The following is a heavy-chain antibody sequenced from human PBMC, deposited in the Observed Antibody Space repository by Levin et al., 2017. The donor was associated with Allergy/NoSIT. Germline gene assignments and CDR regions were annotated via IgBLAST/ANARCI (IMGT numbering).Heavy chain of an antibody. J-gene: IGHJ4*02. V-gene: IGHV4-39*01. D-gene: IGHD3-22*01. CDR2: IYYSGST. CDR3: ARQPPYHYDTSGYHY. Sequence: PGKGLEWIGSIYYSGSTYYNPSLKSRVTISVDTSKNQFSLKLSSVTAADTAVYYCARQPPYHYDTSGYHYWGQGTLVTVSS.